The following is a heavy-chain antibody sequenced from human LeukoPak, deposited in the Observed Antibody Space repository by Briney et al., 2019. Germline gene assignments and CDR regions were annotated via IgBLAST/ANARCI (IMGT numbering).Heavy chain of an antibody. CDR2: IKSKSDGETT. Sequence: PEGSLRLSCAASGLTLSYAWMSWVRQAPGKGLEWVGRIKSKSDGETTDYASPVKGRFTISRDDSKNTLYLQMNSLKSDETAVYYCTTGNYWGQGTLVTVSS. CDR3: TTGNY. CDR1: GLTLSYAW. V-gene: IGHV3-15*01. J-gene: IGHJ4*02.